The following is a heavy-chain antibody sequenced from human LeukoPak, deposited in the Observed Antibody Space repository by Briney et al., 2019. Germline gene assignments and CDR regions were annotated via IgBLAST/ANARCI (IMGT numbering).Heavy chain of an antibody. CDR3: ARVGYCSGGSCYSVGYYGMDV. CDR2: IIPILGIA. Sequence: SVKVSCKASGGTFSSYAISWVRQAPGQGLEWMGRIIPILGIANYAQKFQGRVTITADKSTSTAYMELSSLRSEDTAVYYCARVGYCSGGSCYSVGYYGMDVWGQGTTVTVSS. J-gene: IGHJ6*02. V-gene: IGHV1-69*04. D-gene: IGHD2-15*01. CDR1: GGTFSSYA.